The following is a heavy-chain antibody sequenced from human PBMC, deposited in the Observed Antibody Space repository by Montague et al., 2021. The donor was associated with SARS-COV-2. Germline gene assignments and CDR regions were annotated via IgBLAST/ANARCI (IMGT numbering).Heavy chain of an antibody. Sequence: SETLSLTCAVYGGSFSGHYWSWIRQPPGKGLEWIGEIIHSGSTNYNPSLKSRVTISVDTSKNQFSLKLSSVTAADTAVYYCARGNSRYYGSGSYYAHYYGMDAWGQGTTVTVSS. J-gene: IGHJ6*02. CDR3: ARGNSRYYGSGSYYAHYYGMDA. CDR2: IIHSGST. CDR1: GGSFSGHY. V-gene: IGHV4-34*01. D-gene: IGHD3-10*01.